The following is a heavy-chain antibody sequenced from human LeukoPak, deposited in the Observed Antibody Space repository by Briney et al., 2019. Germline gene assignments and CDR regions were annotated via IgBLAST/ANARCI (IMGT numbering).Heavy chain of an antibody. CDR3: MRTRRFEDIAWFDP. V-gene: IGHV4-39*01. Sequence: SETLSLTCTVSGGSITSSSYYWGWIRQPPGKGLGWIGSIYYSGSTYYNPSLKSRVTISVDTSKNQFSLKLSSVAAADTAVCSCMRTRRFEDIAWFDPWGQGTLVTVSS. D-gene: IGHD3-16*01. CDR1: GGSITSSSYY. CDR2: IYYSGST. J-gene: IGHJ5*02.